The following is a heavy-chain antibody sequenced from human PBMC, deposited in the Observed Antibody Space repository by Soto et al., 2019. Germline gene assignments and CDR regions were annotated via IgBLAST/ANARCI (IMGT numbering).Heavy chain of an antibody. Sequence: LRLSCAASGFTFSSYSMNWVRQAPGKGLEWVSYISSSSSTIYYADSVKGRFTISRDNAKNSLYLQMNSLRDEDTAVYYCARGWIDYYDSSGYYLNAFDIRGQGTMVTVSS. J-gene: IGHJ3*02. CDR3: ARGWIDYYDSSGYYLNAFDI. V-gene: IGHV3-48*02. CDR1: GFTFSSYS. D-gene: IGHD3-22*01. CDR2: ISSSSSTI.